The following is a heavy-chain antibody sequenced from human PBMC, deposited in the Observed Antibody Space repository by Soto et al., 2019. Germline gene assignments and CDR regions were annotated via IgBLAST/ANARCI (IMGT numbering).Heavy chain of an antibody. CDR1: GFTFDDYG. Sequence: PGGSLRLSCATSGFTFDDYGMSWVRQVPGRGLDWVSGINWNGANIGYADSVKGRFTISRDNAKKSLYLQMNGLRVEDTALYYCARRPSRYCSSSTSSCYASDYWGKGPLVTSP. J-gene: IGHJ4*02. V-gene: IGHV3-20*04. CDR2: INWNGANI. CDR3: ARRPSRYCSSSTSSCYASDY. D-gene: IGHD2-2*01.